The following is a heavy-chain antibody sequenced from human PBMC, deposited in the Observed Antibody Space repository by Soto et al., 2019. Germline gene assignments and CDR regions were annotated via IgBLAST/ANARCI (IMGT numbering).Heavy chain of an antibody. CDR1: GFTFSIHG. CDR2: ISNDGNKK. D-gene: IGHD2-21*02. V-gene: IGHV3-30*03. CDR3: AIEFVVVTA. Sequence: PGGSLRRSCAASGFTFSIHGMHWVRQTPGKGLEWVAVISNDGNKKYYVESVEGRFSISRDNSKSIVYLQMNNVRIEDTAKYYCAIEFVVVTAWGQGTLVTVSS. J-gene: IGHJ4*02.